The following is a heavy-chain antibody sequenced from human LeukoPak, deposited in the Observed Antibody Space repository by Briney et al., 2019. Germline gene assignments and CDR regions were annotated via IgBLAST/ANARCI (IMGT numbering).Heavy chain of an antibody. CDR3: ARVGGDPYYDSSGYYQVRQLDY. J-gene: IGHJ4*02. D-gene: IGHD3-22*01. V-gene: IGHV6-1*01. Sequence: SQTLSLTCAISGDSVSSNSAAWNWIRQSPSRGLEWLGRTYYRSKWYNDYAVSVKSRITINPDTSKNQFSLQLSSVTAADTAVYYCARVGGDPYYDSSGYYQVRQLDYWGQGTLVTVSS. CDR1: GDSVSSNSAA. CDR2: TYYRSKWYN.